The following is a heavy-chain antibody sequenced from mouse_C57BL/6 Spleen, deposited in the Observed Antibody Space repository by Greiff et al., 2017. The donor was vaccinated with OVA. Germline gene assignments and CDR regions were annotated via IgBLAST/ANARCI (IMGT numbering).Heavy chain of an antibody. Sequence: VQLQQPGAELVKPGASVKMSCKASGYTFTSYWITWVKQRPGQGLEWIGDIYPGSGSTNYNEKFKSKATLTVDTSSSTAYMQLSSLTSEDSAVYYCARSGYSNYSLGYWGQGTTLTVSS. D-gene: IGHD2-5*01. CDR1: GYTFTSYW. CDR2: IYPGSGST. CDR3: ARSGYSNYSLGY. V-gene: IGHV1-55*01. J-gene: IGHJ2*01.